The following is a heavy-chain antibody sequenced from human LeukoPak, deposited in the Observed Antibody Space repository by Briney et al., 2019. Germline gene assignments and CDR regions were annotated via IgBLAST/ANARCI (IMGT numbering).Heavy chain of an antibody. D-gene: IGHD5-12*01. V-gene: IGHV4-61*01. J-gene: IGHJ4*02. CDR1: GDSISTSNSY. CDR3: ARGYSGYEY. Sequence: SETLSLTCTVSGDSISTSNSYWSWIRQPPGKGLEWIGYIYYSGSTNYNPSLKSRVTISVDTSKNQFSLKLSSVTAADTAVYYCARGYSGYEYWGQGTLVTVSS. CDR2: IYYSGST.